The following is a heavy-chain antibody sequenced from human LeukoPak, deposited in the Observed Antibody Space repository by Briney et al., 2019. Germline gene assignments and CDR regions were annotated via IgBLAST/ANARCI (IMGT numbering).Heavy chain of an antibody. CDR1: GFTFDDYA. J-gene: IGHJ4*02. Sequence: GGSLRLSCAASGFTFDDYAMHWVRQAPGKGLEWVSLISGDGGSTYYADSVKGRFPISRDNSKNSLYLQMNSLRTEDTALYYCAKPVAVAGTGYYFDYWGQGTLVTVSS. CDR2: ISGDGGST. CDR3: AKPVAVAGTGYYFDY. D-gene: IGHD6-19*01. V-gene: IGHV3-43*02.